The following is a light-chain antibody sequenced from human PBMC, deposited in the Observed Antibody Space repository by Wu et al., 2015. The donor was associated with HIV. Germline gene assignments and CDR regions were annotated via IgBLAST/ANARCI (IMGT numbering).Light chain of an antibody. CDR1: QSVTDN. J-gene: IGKJ4*01. Sequence: EIVLTQSPGTLSLSPGERATLSCRASQSVTDNYLAWYQHKPGRAPRLLIYGISTRATGVPARFSDSRSGTEFTLTISSIQSEDFAVYYCQQYNSWPLTFGGGTKVEIK. CDR3: QQYNSWPLT. CDR2: GIS. V-gene: IGKV3-15*01.